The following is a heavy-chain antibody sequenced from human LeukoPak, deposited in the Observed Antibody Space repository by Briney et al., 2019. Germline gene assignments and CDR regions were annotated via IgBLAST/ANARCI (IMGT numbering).Heavy chain of an antibody. D-gene: IGHD6-19*01. J-gene: IGHJ5*02. Sequence: SGTLSLTCAVSGYSISSGHWWSWVRQPPGKGLEWIGEIHHGGSTNYNPSLKSRVTISVDTSKNQFSLKLSSVTAADTAVYYCASQMDGYSSGWPNWFDPWGQGTLVTVSS. CDR2: IHHGGST. CDR3: ASQMDGYSSGWPNWFDP. V-gene: IGHV4-4*02. CDR1: GYSISSGHW.